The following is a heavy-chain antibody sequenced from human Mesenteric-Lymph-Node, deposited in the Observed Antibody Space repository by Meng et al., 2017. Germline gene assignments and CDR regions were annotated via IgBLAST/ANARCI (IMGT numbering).Heavy chain of an antibody. CDR3: ARDLRDADC. V-gene: IGHV3-74*01. CDR1: GFIFRNYW. Sequence: GESLKISCAGSGFIFRNYWMYWVRQAPGEGLVWVSRTTPDGSATTYADSVKGRFTISRDNAQNTLYLQMNSLRAEDTAVYYCARDLRDADCWGQGTLVTVSS. CDR2: TTPDGSAT. J-gene: IGHJ4*02.